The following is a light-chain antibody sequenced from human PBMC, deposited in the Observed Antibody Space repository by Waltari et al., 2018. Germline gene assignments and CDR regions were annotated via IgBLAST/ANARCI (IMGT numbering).Light chain of an antibody. CDR2: QDS. V-gene: IGLV3-1*01. J-gene: IGLJ2*01. CDR1: KLGDTY. Sequence: SYDLTQPPSVSVSPGQTASITCSGDKLGDTYACWYQQKPGQSPVLVIYQDSKRPSGIPEQCSGSNSGNTATLTISGTQAMDEADYYCQAWDSSTVVFGGGTKLTVL. CDR3: QAWDSSTVV.